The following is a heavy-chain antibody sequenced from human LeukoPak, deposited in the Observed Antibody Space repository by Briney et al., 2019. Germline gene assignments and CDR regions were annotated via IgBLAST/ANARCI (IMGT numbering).Heavy chain of an antibody. Sequence: PSVTLSRKFSGYTRTELSMHWVWQAPGKGIEWMGGFDPEDGETIYAQKFQGRVTMTEDTSTDTAYMELSSLRSEDTAVYYCATDRKYCSSTSCSSWFDPWGQGTLVAVSS. CDR1: GYTRTELS. CDR2: FDPEDGET. CDR3: ATDRKYCSSTSCSSWFDP. D-gene: IGHD2-2*01. V-gene: IGHV1-24*01. J-gene: IGHJ5*02.